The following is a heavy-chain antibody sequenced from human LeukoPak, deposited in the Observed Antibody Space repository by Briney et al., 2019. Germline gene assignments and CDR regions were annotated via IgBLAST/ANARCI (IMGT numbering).Heavy chain of an antibody. CDR2: IYYSGST. D-gene: IGHD4-17*01. CDR1: GGSISSSSYY. Sequence: SETLSLTCTVSGGSISSSSYYWGWIRQPPGKGLEWIGSIYYSGSTYYNPSLKSRVTISVDTSKNQFSLKLSSVTAADTAVYYCARHPMTTVIGGIDYWGQGTLVTVSS. V-gene: IGHV4-39*01. CDR3: ARHPMTTVIGGIDY. J-gene: IGHJ4*02.